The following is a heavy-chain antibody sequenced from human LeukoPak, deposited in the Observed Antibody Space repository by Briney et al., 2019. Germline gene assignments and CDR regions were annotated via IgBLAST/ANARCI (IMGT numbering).Heavy chain of an antibody. CDR2: ISYDGSNK. V-gene: IGHV3-30*18. Sequence: PGRSLRLSCAASGFTFSSYGMHWVRQAPGKGLEWVAVISYDGSNKYYADSVKGRFTISRDNSKNTLYLQMNSLRAEDTAVYYCAKDHGSGSYTLDYWGQGTLVTVSS. CDR3: AKDHGSGSYTLDY. J-gene: IGHJ4*02. D-gene: IGHD3-10*01. CDR1: GFTFSSYG.